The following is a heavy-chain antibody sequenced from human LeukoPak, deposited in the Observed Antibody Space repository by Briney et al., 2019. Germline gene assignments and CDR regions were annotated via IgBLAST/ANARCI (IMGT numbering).Heavy chain of an antibody. CDR1: GGSISSYY. CDR2: IYYSGST. CDR3: ARDSKGSNWFDP. Sequence: SETLSLTCTVSGGSISSYYWSWIRQPPGKGLEWIGYIYYSGSTNYNPSLKSRVTISVDTSKNQFSLKLSSVIAADTAVYYCARDSKGSNWFDPWGQGTLVTVSS. V-gene: IGHV4-59*01. D-gene: IGHD2-2*01. J-gene: IGHJ5*02.